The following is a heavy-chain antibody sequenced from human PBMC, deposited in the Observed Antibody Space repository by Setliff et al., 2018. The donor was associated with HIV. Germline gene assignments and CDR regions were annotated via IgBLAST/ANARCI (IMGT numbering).Heavy chain of an antibody. V-gene: IGHV3-7*01. CDR2: INQDGSEK. CDR3: ARDYYRSGWYDFSDY. D-gene: IGHD6-19*01. J-gene: IGHJ4*02. Sequence: GGSLRLSCAASGFTFSCYWMHWVRQAPGKGLEWVAHINQDGSEKNHVDSAKCRFTISRDNARNLVYLQMNSLGAEDTAVYYCARDYYRSGWYDFSDYWGQGTLVTVSS. CDR1: GFTFSCYW.